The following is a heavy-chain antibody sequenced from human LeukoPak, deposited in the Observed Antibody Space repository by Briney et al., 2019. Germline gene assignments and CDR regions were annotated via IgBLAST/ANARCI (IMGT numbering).Heavy chain of an antibody. Sequence: ASVKVSCKASGYTFTGYYMHWVRQAPGQGLEWMGIINPSGGSTSYAQKFQGRVTMTRDTSTSTVYMELSSLRSEDTAVHYCAREITGAYGSGTGNNWFDPWGQGTLVTVSS. V-gene: IGHV1-46*01. J-gene: IGHJ5*02. D-gene: IGHD3-10*01. CDR2: INPSGGST. CDR1: GYTFTGYY. CDR3: AREITGAYGSGTGNNWFDP.